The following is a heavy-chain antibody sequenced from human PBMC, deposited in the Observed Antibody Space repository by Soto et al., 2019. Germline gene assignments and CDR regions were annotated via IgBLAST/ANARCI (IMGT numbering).Heavy chain of an antibody. CDR1: GGTFSSYA. J-gene: IGHJ6*02. CDR3: ARERLPAAMSVGWDYYYYGMDV. D-gene: IGHD2-2*01. Sequence: GASVKVSCKASGGTFSSYAISWVRQAPGQGLERMGGIIPIFGTANYSQKFQGRVTITADESTSTAYMELSSLRSEDTAVYYCARERLPAAMSVGWDYYYYGMDVWGQGTTVTVSS. CDR2: IIPIFGTA. V-gene: IGHV1-69*13.